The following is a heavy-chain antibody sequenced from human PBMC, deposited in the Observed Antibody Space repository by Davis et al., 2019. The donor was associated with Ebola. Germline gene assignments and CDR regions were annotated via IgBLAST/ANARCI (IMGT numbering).Heavy chain of an antibody. J-gene: IGHJ4*02. CDR3: ATTQWLREFDN. CDR2: IYDQST. Sequence: GESLKISCQGSGYTFSSFWMNWVRQAPEKGLEWVSVIYDQSTAYADAVRGRFIISRDKSNNTLYLEMSSLRVDDTAVYYCATTQWLREFDNWGQGTLVTVSS. D-gene: IGHD6-19*01. V-gene: IGHV3-53*05. CDR1: GYTFSSFW.